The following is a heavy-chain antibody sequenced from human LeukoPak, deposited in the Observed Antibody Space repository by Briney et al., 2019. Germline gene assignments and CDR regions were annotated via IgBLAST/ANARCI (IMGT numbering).Heavy chain of an antibody. CDR3: ARDTRGPTDY. V-gene: IGHV3-30-3*01. Sequence: PGGSLRLSCAASGFTFSSYAMHWVRQAPGKGLEWVAVISYDGSNKYYADSVKGRFTISRDNSKNTLYLQMNSLRAEDTAVYYCARDTRGPTDYWGQGTLVTVSS. CDR2: ISYDGSNK. CDR1: GFTFSSYA. J-gene: IGHJ4*02. D-gene: IGHD3/OR15-3a*01.